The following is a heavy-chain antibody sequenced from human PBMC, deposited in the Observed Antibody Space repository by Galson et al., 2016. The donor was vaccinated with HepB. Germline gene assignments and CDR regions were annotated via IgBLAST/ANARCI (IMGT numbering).Heavy chain of an antibody. CDR3: ARGGYLFDS. D-gene: IGHD5-18*01. CDR2: IIYDGSDK. V-gene: IGHV3-30*04. CDR1: GFTFSTYT. Sequence: CLRLSCAASGFTFSTYTMHWVRQAPGKGLEWVAVIIYDGSDKYYANSVKGRFTLSRDNSRNALYLQMNSLRAEDTAVYYCARGGYLFDSWGQGTLVTVSS. J-gene: IGHJ4*02.